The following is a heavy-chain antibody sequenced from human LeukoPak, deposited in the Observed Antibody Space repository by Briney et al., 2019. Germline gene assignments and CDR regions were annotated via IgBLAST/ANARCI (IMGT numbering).Heavy chain of an antibody. CDR2: ISAYNGNT. V-gene: IGHV1-18*01. D-gene: IGHD6-19*01. CDR3: ARDPTGASSYDSYSSGWYGYFDL. CDR1: GYTFTSYG. Sequence: GASVKVSCKASGYTFTSYGISWVRQAPGQGLEWMGWISAYNGNTNYAQKLQGRVTMTTDTSTSTAYMELRSLRSDDTAVYYCARDPTGASSYDSYSSGWYGYFDLWGRGTLVTVSS. J-gene: IGHJ2*01.